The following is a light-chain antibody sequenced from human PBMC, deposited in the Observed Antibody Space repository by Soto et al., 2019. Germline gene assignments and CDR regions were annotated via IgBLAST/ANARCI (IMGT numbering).Light chain of an antibody. J-gene: IGLJ1*01. CDR3: FSYTSSGTYV. V-gene: IGLV2-14*01. CDR1: SSDVGNYKY. Sequence: QSVLTQPASMSGSPGQSITISCTGTSSDVGNYKYVSWYQQHPGKAPKLMIYEVSNRPSGVSNRFSGSKSGNTASLTIPGLQAEDETDYYCFSYTSSGTYVFGTGTKLTVL. CDR2: EVS.